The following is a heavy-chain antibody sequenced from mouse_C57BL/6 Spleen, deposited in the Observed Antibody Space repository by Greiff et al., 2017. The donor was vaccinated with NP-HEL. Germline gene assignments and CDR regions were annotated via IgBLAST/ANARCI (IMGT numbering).Heavy chain of an antibody. D-gene: IGHD6-1*01. CDR2: INPSTGGT. V-gene: IGHV1-42*01. J-gene: IGHJ2*01. CDR3: ARWSLLYYFDD. CDR1: GYSFTGYY. Sequence: VQLQQSGPELVKPGASVKISCKASGYSFTGYYMNWVKQSPEKSLEWIGEINPSTGGTTYNQKFKAKATLTVDKSSSTAYMQLKSLTSEDSAVYYCARWSLLYYFDDWGQGTTLTVSS.